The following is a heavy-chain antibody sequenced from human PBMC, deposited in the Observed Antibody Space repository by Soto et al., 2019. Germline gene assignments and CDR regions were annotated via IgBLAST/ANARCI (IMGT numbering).Heavy chain of an antibody. CDR3: ARESGIVALPDELEDVNYDY. CDR2: INEGGST. Sequence: QVQLQQWGAGLVKPSETLSLSCAVYGQSFSGHSWAWIRQPPGKGLEWIGAINEGGSTYYNPSLKSRVTNSTATSKNQYSLKLSSVSAADTAAYFCARESGIVALPDELEDVNYDYWGQGTLVNVSS. J-gene: IGHJ4*02. D-gene: IGHD1-1*01. V-gene: IGHV4-34*01. CDR1: GQSFSGHS.